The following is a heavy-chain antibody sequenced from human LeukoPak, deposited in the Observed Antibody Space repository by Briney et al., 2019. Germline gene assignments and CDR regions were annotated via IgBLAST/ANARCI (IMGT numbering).Heavy chain of an antibody. CDR3: AKNTQYSGYYDC. V-gene: IGHV3-23*01. J-gene: IGHJ4*02. CDR1: GFTFSSYP. CDR2: ISDSGGIT. D-gene: IGHD6-6*01. Sequence: GGSLRLSCAASGFTFSSYPMTWVRQAPGKGPVWVSFISDSGGITYYADSVKGRFTISRDNSKNTLYLQMNSLRAEDTAVYYCAKNTQYSGYYDCWGQGTLVAVSS.